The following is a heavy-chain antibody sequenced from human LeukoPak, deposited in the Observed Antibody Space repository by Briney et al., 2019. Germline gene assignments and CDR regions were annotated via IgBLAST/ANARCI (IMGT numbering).Heavy chain of an antibody. Sequence: AGGSLRLSCAASGFTFSSYGMHWVRQAPGKGLEWVAFIRYDGSNKYYADSVKGRFTISGDNSKNTLYLQMNSLRAEDTAVYYCAKGAVPAAKASDAFDIWDQGTMVTVSS. V-gene: IGHV3-30*02. CDR3: AKGAVPAAKASDAFDI. J-gene: IGHJ3*02. D-gene: IGHD2-2*01. CDR1: GFTFSSYG. CDR2: IRYDGSNK.